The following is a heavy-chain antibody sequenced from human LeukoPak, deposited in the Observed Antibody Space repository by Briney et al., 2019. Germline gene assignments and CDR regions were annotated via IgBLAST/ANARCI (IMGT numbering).Heavy chain of an antibody. CDR2: IYSGGST. Sequence: GGSLRLSCAASGFTVSSNYMSWVRQAPGKGLEWVSVIYSGGSTYYADSVKGRFTISRDNSKNTLYLQMNSLRAEDTAVYYCLTGYNHAVDWFDPWGQGTLVTVSS. CDR1: GFTVSSNY. CDR3: LTGYNHAVDWFDP. J-gene: IGHJ5*02. D-gene: IGHD3-9*01. V-gene: IGHV3-66*01.